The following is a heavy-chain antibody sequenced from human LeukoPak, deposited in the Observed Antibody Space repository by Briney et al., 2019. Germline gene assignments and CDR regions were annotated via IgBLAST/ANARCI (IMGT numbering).Heavy chain of an antibody. Sequence: PGGSLRLSCAASGFTFSSYGMHWVRQAPGRGLGWVALIPYDGTNKYYADSVKGRFTISRDNSKNTLFLQMNSLRAEDTAVYYCAKGTVAGTGYFDYWGQGTLVTVSS. V-gene: IGHV3-30*18. J-gene: IGHJ4*02. CDR1: GFTFSSYG. CDR3: AKGTVAGTGYFDY. CDR2: IPYDGTNK. D-gene: IGHD6-19*01.